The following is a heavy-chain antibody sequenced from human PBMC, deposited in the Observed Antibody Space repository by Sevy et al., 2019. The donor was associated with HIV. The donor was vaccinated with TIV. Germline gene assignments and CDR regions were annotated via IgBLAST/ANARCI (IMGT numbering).Heavy chain of an antibody. CDR1: GFTFSGSA. V-gene: IGHV3-73*01. D-gene: IGHD6-13*01. CDR2: IRSKPNNYAT. Sequence: GGSLRLSCAASGFTFSGSAVHWVRQASGKGLEWIGRIRSKPNNYATADAASVKGRFTISRDDSTNTAYLQMNSLKTEDTAIYYSAALKLYYMDIWGKGTTVTVSS. CDR3: AALKLYYMDI. J-gene: IGHJ6*03.